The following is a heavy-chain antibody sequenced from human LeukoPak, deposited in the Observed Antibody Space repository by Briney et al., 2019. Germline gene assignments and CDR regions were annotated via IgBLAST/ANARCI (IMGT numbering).Heavy chain of an antibody. Sequence: ASVKVSCKASGYTFTSYDINWVRQATGQGLEWMGWMNPNSGNTGYAQKFQGRVTITRNTSISTAYMELSSLRSEDTAVYYCARKTRYCSSTSCKKDAFDIWGQGTMVTVSS. J-gene: IGHJ3*02. D-gene: IGHD2-2*01. CDR3: ARKTRYCSSTSCKKDAFDI. CDR2: MNPNSGNT. CDR1: GYTFTSYD. V-gene: IGHV1-8*03.